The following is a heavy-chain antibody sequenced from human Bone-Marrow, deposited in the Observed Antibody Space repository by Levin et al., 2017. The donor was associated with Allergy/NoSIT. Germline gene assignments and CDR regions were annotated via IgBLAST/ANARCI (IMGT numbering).Heavy chain of an antibody. CDR1: GGSISSSNW. V-gene: IGHV4-4*02. CDR3: ARSQSGNYYYGSGSLIY. CDR2: IYHSGST. J-gene: IGHJ4*02. D-gene: IGHD3-10*01. Sequence: PSETLSLTCAVSGGSISSSNWWSWVRQPPGKGLEWIGEIYHSGSTNYNPSLKSRVTISVDKSKNQFSLKLSSVTAADTAVYYCARSQSGNYYYGSGSLIYWGQGTLVTVSS.